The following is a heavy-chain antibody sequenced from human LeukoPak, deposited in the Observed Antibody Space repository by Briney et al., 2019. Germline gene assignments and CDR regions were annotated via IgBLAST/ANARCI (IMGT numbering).Heavy chain of an antibody. CDR1: GFTFSDSY. Sequence: GGSLRLSCAASGFTFSDSYMSWIRQAPGKGLEWVPYISSSGSTIYYADSVKGRFTISRDNAKNSLYLQMNSLRAEDTAVYYCARDLNGNYFDYWGQGTLVTVSS. CDR2: ISSSGSTI. V-gene: IGHV3-11*04. CDR3: ARDLNGNYFDY. D-gene: IGHD1-26*01. J-gene: IGHJ4*02.